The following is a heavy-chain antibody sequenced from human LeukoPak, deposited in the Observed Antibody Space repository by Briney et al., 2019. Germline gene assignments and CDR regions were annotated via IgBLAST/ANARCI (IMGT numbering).Heavy chain of an antibody. D-gene: IGHD3-10*01. CDR2: ISYDGRNK. CDR3: ATYGY. V-gene: IGHV3-30*04. J-gene: IGHJ4*02. Sequence: GGSLRLSCAASGFTFSTYALHWVRQAPGKGLEWVAVISYDGRNKYYADSVKGRFTISRDNAKKSLYLQMNSLRAEDTAVYYCATYGYWGQGTLVTVSS. CDR1: GFTFSTYA.